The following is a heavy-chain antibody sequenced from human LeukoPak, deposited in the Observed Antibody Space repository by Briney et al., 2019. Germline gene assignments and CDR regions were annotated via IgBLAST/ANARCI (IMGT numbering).Heavy chain of an antibody. J-gene: IGHJ4*02. CDR3: ARDIDYGDSHFDY. CDR2: ISYDGSNK. V-gene: IGHV3-30-3*01. Sequence: PGRSLRLSCAASGFTFSSYAMHWVRQAPGKGLEWVAVISYDGSNKYYADSVKGRFTISRDNSKNTLYLQMNSLRAEDTAVYYCARDIDYGDSHFDYWGQGALVTVSS. D-gene: IGHD4-17*01. CDR1: GFTFSSYA.